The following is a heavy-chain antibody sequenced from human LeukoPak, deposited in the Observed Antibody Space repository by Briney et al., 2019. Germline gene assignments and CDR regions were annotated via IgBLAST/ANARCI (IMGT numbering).Heavy chain of an antibody. Sequence: PSQTLSLTCAVSGGSISSGGYSWSWIRQPPGKGLEWIGYIYHSGSTYYNPSLKSRVTISVDTSKNQFSLKLSSVTAADTAVYYCARGKQANWGSEDYFDYWGQGTLVTVSS. CDR2: IYHSGST. J-gene: IGHJ4*02. CDR1: GGSISSGGYS. CDR3: ARGKQANWGSEDYFDY. D-gene: IGHD7-27*01. V-gene: IGHV4-30-2*01.